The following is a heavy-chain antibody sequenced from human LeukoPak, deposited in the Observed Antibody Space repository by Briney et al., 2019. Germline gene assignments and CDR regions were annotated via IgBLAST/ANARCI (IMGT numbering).Heavy chain of an antibody. Sequence: PSETLSLTCAVYGGSFSGYYWSWIRQPPGKGLEWIGEINHSGSTNYNPSLKNRVTISVDTSKNQFSLKLSSVTAADTAVYYCARGYSSSWSKRDYFGYWGQGTLVTVSS. CDR3: ARGYSSSWSKRDYFGY. CDR2: INHSGST. CDR1: GGSFSGYY. V-gene: IGHV4-34*01. D-gene: IGHD6-13*01. J-gene: IGHJ4*02.